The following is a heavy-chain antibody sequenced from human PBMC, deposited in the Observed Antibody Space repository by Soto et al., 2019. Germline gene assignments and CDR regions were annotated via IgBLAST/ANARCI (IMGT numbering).Heavy chain of an antibody. CDR3: ARSSGGNFGIIIEGSNWFDP. CDR1: GDTFTSYY. J-gene: IGHJ5*02. CDR2: INPHGGST. V-gene: IGHV1-46*01. D-gene: IGHD3-3*01. Sequence: ASVKVSCKAPGDTFTSYYLNWVRQAPGQGLEWMGVINPHGGSTKYTQKFQGRITMTRDTSRSTVYMELSSLRSDDTAIYYCARSSGGNFGIIIEGSNWFDPWGQGTLVTVSS.